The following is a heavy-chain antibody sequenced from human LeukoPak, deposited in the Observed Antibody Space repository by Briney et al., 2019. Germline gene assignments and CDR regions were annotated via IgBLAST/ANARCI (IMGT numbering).Heavy chain of an antibody. J-gene: IGHJ1*01. D-gene: IGHD3-9*01. Sequence: ASVKVSCKASGYTFTGYYMHWVRQAPGQGLEWMGWINPNSGGTNYAQKFQGRVTMTRDTSISTAYMELSRLRSDDTAVYYCAPQPPYYDILGFQHWGQGTLVTVSP. CDR3: APQPPYYDILGFQH. CDR2: INPNSGGT. CDR1: GYTFTGYY. V-gene: IGHV1-2*02.